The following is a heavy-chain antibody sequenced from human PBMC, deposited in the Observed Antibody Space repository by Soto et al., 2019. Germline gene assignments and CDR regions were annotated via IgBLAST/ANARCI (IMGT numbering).Heavy chain of an antibody. CDR1: GYTFSDYL. CDR2: INPQSGGL. V-gene: IGHV1-2*06. Sequence: QVHLVQSGSEVKKPGASVKVSCRASGYTFSDYLIHWVPPAPGHALEWMGRINPQSGGLDSVQKFQGRFTMTTDTAMSTAYMKFRLLRHDDTTVYYRARGISTDCSNGVCAWNYYHEMDVCGRGTTVAVSS. D-gene: IGHD2-8*01. CDR3: ARGISTDCSNGVCAWNYYHEMDV. J-gene: IGHJ6*02.